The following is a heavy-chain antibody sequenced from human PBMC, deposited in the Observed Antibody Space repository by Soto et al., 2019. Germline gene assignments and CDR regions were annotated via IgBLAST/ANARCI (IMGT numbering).Heavy chain of an antibody. V-gene: IGHV3-33*01. D-gene: IGHD1-1*01. J-gene: IGHJ4*02. CDR3: ARIQLDTIMALDY. CDR2: VWSDGNNK. CDR1: GFTFNTYG. Sequence: QVQLVESGGGVVQPGRSLRLSCAASGFTFNTYGFHWVRQAPGKGLEWVAVVWSDGNNKYYADSVKGRFTISRDSSKNTIYLQMNNLRVEDTAVYYCARIQLDTIMALDYWGQGTLVTVSS.